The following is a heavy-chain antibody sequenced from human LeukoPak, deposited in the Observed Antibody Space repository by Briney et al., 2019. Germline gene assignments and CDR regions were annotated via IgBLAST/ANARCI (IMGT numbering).Heavy chain of an antibody. CDR3: ARSFPYGLGSYRPFDY. J-gene: IGHJ4*02. D-gene: IGHD3-10*01. V-gene: IGHV3-21*01. CDR2: ISSSRTYI. Sequence: GTLSLTCAVSGGSISSSNWWSWVRQPPGKGLEWVSSISSSRTYIYYADSVKGRFTISRDNAKNSLYLQMNDLRAEDTALYYCARSFPYGLGSYRPFDYWGQGTLVAVSS. CDR1: GGSISSSN.